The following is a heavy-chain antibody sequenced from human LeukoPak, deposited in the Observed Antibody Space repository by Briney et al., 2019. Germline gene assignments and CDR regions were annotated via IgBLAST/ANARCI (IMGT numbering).Heavy chain of an antibody. D-gene: IGHD2-2*01. V-gene: IGHV4-59*08. CDR3: ARLNVLTSSPVHHLDY. CDR1: GVSIRGFY. Sequence: PSETLSLTCTISGVSIRGFYWSWIRQPPGKGLEYIAYINDSGDTNYNPSLKSRVTISADTSNNQFSLKLNSVTAADTAIYYCARLNVLTSSPVHHLDYWGQGILVTVSS. CDR2: INDSGDT. J-gene: IGHJ4*02.